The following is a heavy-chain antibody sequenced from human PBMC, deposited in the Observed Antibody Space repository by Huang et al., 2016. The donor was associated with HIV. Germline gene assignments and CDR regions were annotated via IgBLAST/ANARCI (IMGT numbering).Heavy chain of an antibody. D-gene: IGHD3-10*01. CDR3: ARAVVRGLIIRFDP. Sequence: QVQLVQSGAEVKKPGASVKVSCRTSGYICTDYYIHWVRQAPGQGLEWIGWGNPNSGATNQAQRVQGRVHMTTDTSTSAVYMELANLRSDDTAVYYCARAVVRGLIIRFDPWGQGTLVTVSS. CDR2: GNPNSGAT. V-gene: IGHV1-2*02. J-gene: IGHJ5*02. CDR1: GYICTDYY.